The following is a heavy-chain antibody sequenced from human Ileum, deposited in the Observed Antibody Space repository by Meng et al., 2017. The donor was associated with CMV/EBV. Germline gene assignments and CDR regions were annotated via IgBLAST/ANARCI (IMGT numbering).Heavy chain of an antibody. V-gene: IGHV7-4-1*02. CDR3: ARDGLSGRYFDY. CDR2: IDTNTGNP. Sequence: QVRLVHSGSELKKPGASVKVSCKTSGYTFTNNNIIWVRQAPGQGPEWMGWIDTNTGNPTYAQGFTGRFVFSLDTSVNTAYLQISSLKAEDTAVYYCARDGLSGRYFDYWGQGTLVTVSS. D-gene: IGHD1-26*01. CDR1: GYTFTNNN. J-gene: IGHJ4*02.